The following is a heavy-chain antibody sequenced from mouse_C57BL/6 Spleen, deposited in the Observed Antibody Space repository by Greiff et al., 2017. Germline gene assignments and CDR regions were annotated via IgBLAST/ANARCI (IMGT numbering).Heavy chain of an antibody. CDR2: FYPGSGSI. CDR3: ARDEEDYYGSSLAWLAY. CDR1: GYTFTEYT. J-gene: IGHJ3*01. Sequence: QVQLQQSGAELVKPGASVKLSCKASGYTFTEYTIHWVKQRSGQGLEWIGWFYPGSGSIKYNEKFKDKATLTADKSSSTVYMELSRLTSEDSAVYFCARDEEDYYGSSLAWLAYWGQGTLVTVSA. V-gene: IGHV1-62-2*01. D-gene: IGHD1-1*01.